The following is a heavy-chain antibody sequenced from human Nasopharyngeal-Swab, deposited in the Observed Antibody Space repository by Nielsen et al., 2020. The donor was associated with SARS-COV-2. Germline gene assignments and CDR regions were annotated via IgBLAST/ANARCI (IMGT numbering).Heavy chain of an antibody. Sequence: SETLSLTCTVSGGSISSGDYYWSWTRQPPGKGLEWIGYIYYSGSTYYNPSLKSRVTISVDTSKNQFSLKLSSVTAADTAVYYCARGVATIQYYGMDVWGQGTTVTVSS. V-gene: IGHV4-30-4*01. CDR3: ARGVATIQYYGMDV. CDR1: GGSISSGDYY. D-gene: IGHD5-12*01. CDR2: IYYSGST. J-gene: IGHJ6*02.